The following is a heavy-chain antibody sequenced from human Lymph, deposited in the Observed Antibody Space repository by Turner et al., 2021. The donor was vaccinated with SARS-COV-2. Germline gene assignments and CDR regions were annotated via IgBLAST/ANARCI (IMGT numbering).Heavy chain of an antibody. J-gene: IGHJ6*02. CDR2: INKDGSEK. V-gene: IGHV3-7*03. CDR3: ARVGVRFEWSDGYHYYYAMDV. CDR1: GFTFSSYW. D-gene: IGHD3-3*01. Sequence: EVQLVESGGGLVQPGGSLRLSCAASGFTFSSYWMSWVRQAPGKGLEWVANINKDGSEKYYVDSVKGRFTISRDNAKNSLYLQMNSLRADDTAVYFCARVGVRFEWSDGYHYYYAMDVWGQGTTVTVSS.